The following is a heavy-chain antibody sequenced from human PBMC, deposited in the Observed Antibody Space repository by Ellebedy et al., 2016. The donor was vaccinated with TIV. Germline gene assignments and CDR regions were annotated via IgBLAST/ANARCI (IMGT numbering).Heavy chain of an antibody. J-gene: IGHJ4*02. CDR1: GYTFTSYG. CDR2: ISAYNGNT. Sequence: ASVKVSXXASGYTFTSYGISWVRQAPGQGLEWMGWISAYNGNTNYAQKLQGRVTMTTDTSTSTAYMELRSLRSDDTAVYYCARDPPYGSGRGSAKNDYWGQGTLVTVSS. D-gene: IGHD3-10*01. CDR3: ARDPPYGSGRGSAKNDY. V-gene: IGHV1-18*01.